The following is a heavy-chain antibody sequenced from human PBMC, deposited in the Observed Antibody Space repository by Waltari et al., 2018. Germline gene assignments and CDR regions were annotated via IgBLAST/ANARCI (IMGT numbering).Heavy chain of an antibody. J-gene: IGHJ6*02. CDR1: GGSISSGSYY. Sequence: QVQLQESGPGLVKPSQTLSLTCTVSGGSISSGSYYWSWIRQPAGKGLEWIGRIYTSGSTNYNPSLKSRGTISVDTSKNQFSLKLSSVTAADTAVYYCARGIAVAGTGYYYGMDVWGQGTTVTVSS. CDR2: IYTSGST. D-gene: IGHD6-19*01. CDR3: ARGIAVAGTGYYYGMDV. V-gene: IGHV4-61*02.